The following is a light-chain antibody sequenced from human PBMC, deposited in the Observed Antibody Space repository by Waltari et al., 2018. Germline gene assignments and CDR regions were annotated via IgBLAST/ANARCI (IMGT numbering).Light chain of an antibody. CDR1: SGSLSSTSY. CDR3: LLYMGSGIWV. Sequence: QTVVTQEPSLSVSPGGTVTLTCALSSGSLSSTSYASWDQQSPGQTPATLVHKANIRRSGVPVRFPGSVLGNKSVLIITGAQAEDESTYYCLLYMGSGIWVFGGGTKLTVL. V-gene: IGLV8-61*01. J-gene: IGLJ3*02. CDR2: KAN.